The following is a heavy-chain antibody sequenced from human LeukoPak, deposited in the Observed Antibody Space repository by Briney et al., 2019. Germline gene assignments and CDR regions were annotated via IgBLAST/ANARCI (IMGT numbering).Heavy chain of an antibody. Sequence: SETLSLTCAVYGGSFSGYYWSWIRQPPGKGLEWIGEINHSGSTNYNPSLKSRVTISVDTSKTQFSLKLISVTAADTAVYYCARDSSAWYFDSWGQGTLVTVSS. CDR2: INHSGST. D-gene: IGHD6-19*01. V-gene: IGHV4-34*01. J-gene: IGHJ4*02. CDR1: GGSFSGYY. CDR3: ARDSSAWYFDS.